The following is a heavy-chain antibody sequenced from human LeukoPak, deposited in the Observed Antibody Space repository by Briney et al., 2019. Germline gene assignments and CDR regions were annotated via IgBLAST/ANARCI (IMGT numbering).Heavy chain of an antibody. CDR3: ARGGNWGSWYFDL. CDR2: INPNSGGT. D-gene: IGHD3-16*01. CDR1: GYTFTGYY. V-gene: IGHV1-2*02. Sequence: GASVKVSCKASGYTFTGYYMHWVRQAPGQGLEWMGWINPNSGGTNYAQKFQGRVTMTRDTSISTAYMELFRLRFDDTAVYYCARGGNWGSWYFDLWGRGTLVTVSS. J-gene: IGHJ2*01.